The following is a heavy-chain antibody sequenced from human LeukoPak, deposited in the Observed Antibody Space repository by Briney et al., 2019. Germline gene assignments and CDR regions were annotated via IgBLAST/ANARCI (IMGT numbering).Heavy chain of an antibody. CDR2: IRDSGNST. CDR1: GFTLSSYA. Sequence: GASLRLSCVASGFTLSSYAMSWVRQAPGKGLEWVSTIRDSGNSTYYADSVKGRFTISRDNSKNTLYLQMNSLRAEDTAVYCCAKESNYDFWSGYFPFDYWGQGTLVTVSS. V-gene: IGHV3-23*01. J-gene: IGHJ4*02. CDR3: AKESNYDFWSGYFPFDY. D-gene: IGHD3-3*01.